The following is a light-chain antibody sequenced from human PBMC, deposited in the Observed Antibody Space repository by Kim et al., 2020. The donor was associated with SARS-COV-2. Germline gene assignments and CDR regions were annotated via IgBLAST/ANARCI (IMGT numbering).Light chain of an antibody. V-gene: IGKV1-33*01. Sequence: DTQMTQSPSSLSASVGDTVTITCQASQDISHFLSWHQQKPGKAPNLLVYAASNLETGVPSRFSGSGSGTDFTFSISSLQPEDIGTYYCQQYDNLPLTFGGGTKLEI. CDR3: QQYDNLPLT. J-gene: IGKJ4*01. CDR2: AAS. CDR1: QDISHF.